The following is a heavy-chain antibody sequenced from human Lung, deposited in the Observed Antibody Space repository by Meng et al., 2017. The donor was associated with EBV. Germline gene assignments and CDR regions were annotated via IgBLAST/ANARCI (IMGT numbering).Heavy chain of an antibody. D-gene: IGHD3-10*01. CDR1: GGSIRSNSYY. V-gene: IGHV4-61*01. CDR3: ARDHYYGSGSFYFDF. Sequence: QLQEAGPGLVKPSETLSLTCSVSGGSIRSNSYYWSWIRQPPGKGLEWIGYIYYSGSTDYNPSLKSRVTISLDTAKNQFSLKLTSVTAADTAVYFCARDHYYGSGSFYFDFWGQGALVTVSS. CDR2: IYYSGST. J-gene: IGHJ4*02.